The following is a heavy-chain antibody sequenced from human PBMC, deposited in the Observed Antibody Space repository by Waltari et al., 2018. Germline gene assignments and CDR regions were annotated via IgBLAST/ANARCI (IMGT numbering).Heavy chain of an antibody. CDR1: GYTFTSYD. V-gene: IGHV1-8*03. J-gene: IGHJ4*02. CDR2: MNPNSGNT. Sequence: QVQLVQSGAEVKKPGASVKVSCKASGYTFTSYDLNWVSKASGQGLEWMGWMNPNSGNTGYAQKFQGRVTITRNTSISTAYMELSSLRSEDTAVYYCARPSNNYYDSSGYSLDYWGQGTLVTVSS. D-gene: IGHD3-22*01. CDR3: ARPSNNYYDSSGYSLDY.